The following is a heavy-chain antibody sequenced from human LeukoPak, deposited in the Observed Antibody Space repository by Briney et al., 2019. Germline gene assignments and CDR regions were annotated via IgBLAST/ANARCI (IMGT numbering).Heavy chain of an antibody. CDR1: GGSISSGSYY. J-gene: IGHJ2*01. Sequence: SQTLSLTCTVSGGSISSGSYYWSWIRQPAGKGLEWIGRIYTGGSTNYNPSLKSRVTISVDTSKNQFSLKLSSVTAADTAVYYCAAGSYGYWFFDLWGRGTLVTVSS. CDR3: AAGSYGYWFFDL. D-gene: IGHD1-26*01. CDR2: IYTGGST. V-gene: IGHV4-61*02.